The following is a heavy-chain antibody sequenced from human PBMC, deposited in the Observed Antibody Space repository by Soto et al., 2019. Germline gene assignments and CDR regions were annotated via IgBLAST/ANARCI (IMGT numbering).Heavy chain of an antibody. CDR1: GFTFNSYG. J-gene: IGHJ4*02. CDR2: ISYDGSDK. V-gene: IGHV3-30*18. CDR3: AKDLDGLQGWVDSSFCFDY. Sequence: QVQLVESGGGVVQPGRSLRLSCAASGFTFNSYGMHWVRQAPGKGLEWVAVISYDGSDKYYADSVKGRFTISRDNSKNTLYLQRNSLRAEDTAVYYCAKDLDGLQGWVDSSFCFDYWCQGTLVTVSS. D-gene: IGHD3-16*02.